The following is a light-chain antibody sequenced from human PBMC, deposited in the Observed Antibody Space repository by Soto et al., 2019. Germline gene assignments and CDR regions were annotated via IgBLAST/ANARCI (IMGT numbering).Light chain of an antibody. CDR1: QSISSW. J-gene: IGKJ1*01. Sequence: DIHMTQSPSTLSASVVYRVSITFRASQSISSWLAWYQQRPGKAPKLLIYAASSLQSGVPSRFSGSGSGTDFTLTISSLQPEDFATYYCQQSYSTPPTFGQGTKVDI. CDR3: QQSYSTPPT. V-gene: IGKV1-39*01. CDR2: AAS.